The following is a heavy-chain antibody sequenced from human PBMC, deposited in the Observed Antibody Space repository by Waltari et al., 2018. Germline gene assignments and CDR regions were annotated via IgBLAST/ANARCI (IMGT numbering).Heavy chain of an antibody. CDR2: IKSKTNGGTT. V-gene: IGHV3-15*01. CDR1: GLTCNNVW. J-gene: IGHJ4*02. Sequence: EVQLVESGGGLVKPGGFLRLSWAASGLTCNNVWLNWVRQAPGKGREWIGLIKSKTNGGTTLYTAPAKGRFTISRDDSKNTLYLRVDSLKTEDTGVYYCTTHITGDWPHDNYWGQGALVTVSS. D-gene: IGHD1-20*01. CDR3: TTHITGDWPHDNY.